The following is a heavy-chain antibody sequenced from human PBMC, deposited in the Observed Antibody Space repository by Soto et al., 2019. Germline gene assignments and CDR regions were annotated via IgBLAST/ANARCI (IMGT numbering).Heavy chain of an antibody. V-gene: IGHV4-31*03. Sequence: LSLTCTVSGGSISSGGYYWSWIRQHPGKGLEWIGYIYYSGSTYYNPSLKSRVTISVDTSKNQFSLKLSSVTAADTAVYYCARDRGNPGSSGGNSEGAAFDIWGQGTMVTVSS. CDR2: IYYSGST. J-gene: IGHJ3*02. CDR3: ARDRGNPGSSGGNSEGAAFDI. CDR1: GGSISSGGYY. D-gene: IGHD1-26*01.